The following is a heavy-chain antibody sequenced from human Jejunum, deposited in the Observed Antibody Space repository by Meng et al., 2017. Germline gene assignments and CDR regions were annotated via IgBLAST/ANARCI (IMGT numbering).Heavy chain of an antibody. Sequence: GESLKISCAASGFTFYKYWMSWVRQAPGKGLEWVANMNQYGSEKNFLDSVKGRFTISRDNAKNSLDLQMDRLSAEDTAVYYCGRDLGYSTFDIWGQGTMVTVSS. CDR3: GRDLGYSTFDI. CDR2: MNQYGSEK. J-gene: IGHJ3*02. CDR1: GFTFYKYW. D-gene: IGHD2-15*01. V-gene: IGHV3-7*01.